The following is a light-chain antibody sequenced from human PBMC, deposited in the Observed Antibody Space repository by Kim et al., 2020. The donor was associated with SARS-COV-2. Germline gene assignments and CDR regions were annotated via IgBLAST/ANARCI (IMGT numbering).Light chain of an antibody. V-gene: IGLV2-14*03. CDR2: DVS. CDR1: SSDVGYYNY. CDR3: SSYTSTDTYV. J-gene: IGLJ1*01. Sequence: GQSITLSCTGTSSDVGYYNYVSWYQHHPGKAPELIIFDVSKRPSRISNRFSGSKSGDTASLTISGLQAEDEADYYCSSYTSTDTYVFGSGTKVTVL.